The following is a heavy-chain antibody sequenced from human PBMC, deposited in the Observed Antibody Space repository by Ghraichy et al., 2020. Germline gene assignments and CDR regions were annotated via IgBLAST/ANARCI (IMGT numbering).Heavy chain of an antibody. CDR1: GFTFSSYV. CDR3: AKGSDVWSCFIYFDN. D-gene: IGHD3-3*01. Sequence: GGSLRLSCAASGFTFSSYVMSWVRQAPGKGLEWVSGISGSGGSTYYADSVKGRFTISRDNSKNTLYLQMNNLRAEDTAVYYCAKGSDVWSCFIYFDNWCPGTLVVVSS. J-gene: IGHJ4*02. CDR2: ISGSGGST. V-gene: IGHV3-23*01.